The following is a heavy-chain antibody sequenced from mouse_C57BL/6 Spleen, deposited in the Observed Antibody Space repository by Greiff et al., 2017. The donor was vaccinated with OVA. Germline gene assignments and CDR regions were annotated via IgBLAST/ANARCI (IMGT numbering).Heavy chain of an antibody. Sequence: VQLQESGAELVRPGTSVKLSCKASGYTFTSYWMHWVKQRPGQGLEWIGVIDPSDSYTNYNQKFKGKATLTVDTSSSTAYMQLSSLTSEDSAVYYCARSGDSSVNFDYWGQGTTLTVSS. J-gene: IGHJ2*01. CDR3: ARSGDSSVNFDY. D-gene: IGHD3-2*02. CDR1: GYTFTSYW. CDR2: IDPSDSYT. V-gene: IGHV1-59*01.